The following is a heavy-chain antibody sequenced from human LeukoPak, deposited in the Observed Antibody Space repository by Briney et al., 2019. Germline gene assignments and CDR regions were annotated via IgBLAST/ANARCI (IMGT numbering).Heavy chain of an antibody. D-gene: IGHD4-17*01. J-gene: IGHJ3*01. CDR1: GFTFSRHA. Sequence: GGSLRLSCATSGFTFSRHAMHWVRQAPGKGLEWVAVISYDGSNKDYADSVKGRFTVSRDNSKNTLYLQFSSLRAEDTAVFYCARSAGDPHALDVWGQGTMVIVSS. V-gene: IGHV3-30-3*01. CDR3: ARSAGDPHALDV. CDR2: ISYDGSNK.